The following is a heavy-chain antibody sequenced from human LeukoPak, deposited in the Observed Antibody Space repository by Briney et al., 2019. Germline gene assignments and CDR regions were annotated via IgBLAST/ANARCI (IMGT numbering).Heavy chain of an antibody. CDR1: GFTFSSYA. CDR2: ISSNGGST. D-gene: IGHD5-24*01. CDR3: ALSGDGYNYVY. Sequence: PGRSLRLSCSASGFTFSSYAMHWVRQAPGKGLEYVSAISSNGGSTYYADSVKGRFTISRDNSKNTLYLQMSSLRAEDTAVYYCALSGDGYNYVYWGQGTLVTVSS. V-gene: IGHV3-64D*09. J-gene: IGHJ4*02.